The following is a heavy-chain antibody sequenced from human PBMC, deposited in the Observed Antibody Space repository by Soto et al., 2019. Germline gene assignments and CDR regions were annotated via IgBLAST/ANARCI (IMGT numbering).Heavy chain of an antibody. CDR3: ATSAYCSGGSCYSPYYYYGMDV. CDR2: IYPGDSDT. J-gene: IGHJ6*02. V-gene: IGHV5-51*07. CDR1: GYNYTSDW. Sequence: GESLKLSCRGSGYNYTSDWIGWVHQRPRKCLGLIWIIYPGDSDTRYSPSFQCQVTISADKSISTAYLQWSSLKASDTAMYYCATSAYCSGGSCYSPYYYYGMDVWGQGTTVTVSS. D-gene: IGHD2-15*01.